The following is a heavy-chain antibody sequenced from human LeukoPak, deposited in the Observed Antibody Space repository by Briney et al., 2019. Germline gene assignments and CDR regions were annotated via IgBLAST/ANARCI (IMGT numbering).Heavy chain of an antibody. CDR2: ISSSSSYI. V-gene: IGHV3-21*01. CDR1: GFTFSSYS. J-gene: IGHJ4*02. Sequence: TGGSLRLSCAASGFTFSSYSMNWDRQAPGKGLEWVSSISSSSSYIYYADSVKGRFTISRDNAKNSLYLQMNSLRAEDTAVYYCARGPSGLVDYWGQGTLVTVSS. CDR3: ARGPSGLVDY. D-gene: IGHD3-10*01.